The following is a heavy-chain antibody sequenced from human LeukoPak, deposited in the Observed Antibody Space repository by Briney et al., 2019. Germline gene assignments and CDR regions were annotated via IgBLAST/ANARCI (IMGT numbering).Heavy chain of an antibody. D-gene: IGHD6-19*01. V-gene: IGHV3-49*04. CDR1: GFTFGDYA. CDR2: VRTKAYGGTT. CDR3: TRDKTSGWYEDVFDI. J-gene: IGHJ3*02. Sequence: GGSLRLSCSASGFTFGDYAFSWVRQAPGKGLEWVGFVRTKAYGGTTECAASVKGRFTISRDDSKSIAYLQMNSLKTEDTAIYYCTRDKTSGWYEDVFDIWGQGTMVTVSS.